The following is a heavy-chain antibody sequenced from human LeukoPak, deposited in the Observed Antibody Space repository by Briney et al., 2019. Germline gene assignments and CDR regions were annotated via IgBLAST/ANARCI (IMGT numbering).Heavy chain of an antibody. CDR2: INPSGGST. CDR3: ARDHGYCTNGVCSDPY. D-gene: IGHD2-8*01. Sequence: GASVKVSCKASGYTFTSYYMHWVRQAPGQGLVWMGIINPSGGSTSYAQKFQGRVTMTRDTSTSTVYMELSSLRSEDTAVYYCARDHGYCTNGVCSDPYWGQGTLVTVSS. CDR1: GYTFTSYY. J-gene: IGHJ4*02. V-gene: IGHV1-46*01.